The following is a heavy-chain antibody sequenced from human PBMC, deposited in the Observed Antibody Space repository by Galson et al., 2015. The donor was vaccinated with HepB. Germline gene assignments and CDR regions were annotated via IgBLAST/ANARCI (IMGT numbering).Heavy chain of an antibody. D-gene: IGHD6-19*01. CDR3: ANLFPIAVSGTGELGYY. Sequence: SLRLSCAASGFTFSNYGMHWVRQAPGKGLEWVAAISYDGRKKYYADSVNARFTISRDNSQNTLFLQMNSLGGEDTAVYYCANLFPIAVSGTGELGYYWGQGTLVTVSS. CDR1: GFTFSNYG. V-gene: IGHV3-30*18. CDR2: ISYDGRKK. J-gene: IGHJ4*02.